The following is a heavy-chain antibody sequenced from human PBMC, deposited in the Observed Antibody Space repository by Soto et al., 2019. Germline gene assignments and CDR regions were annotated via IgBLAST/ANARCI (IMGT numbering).Heavy chain of an antibody. CDR2: IYSGGST. Sequence: GGSLRLSCAASGFTVSSNYMSWVRQAPGKGLEWVSVIYSGGSTYYADSVKGRFTISRDNSKNTLYLQMNSLRAEDTAVYYCASIIRSSGWYFRIWGQGTMVTVSS. J-gene: IGHJ3*02. D-gene: IGHD6-19*01. V-gene: IGHV3-53*01. CDR1: GFTVSSNY. CDR3: ASIIRSSGWYFRI.